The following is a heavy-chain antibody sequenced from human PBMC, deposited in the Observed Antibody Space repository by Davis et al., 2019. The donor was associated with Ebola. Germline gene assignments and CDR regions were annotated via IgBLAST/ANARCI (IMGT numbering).Heavy chain of an antibody. V-gene: IGHV3-7*01. J-gene: IGHJ4*02. Sequence: GGSLRLSCAASGFTLSSYTMSWVRQAPGKGLEWVANIKQDGSEKYYVDSVKGRFTISRDNAKNSLYLQMNSLRAEDTAVYYCARDSLTPLTGIAMAVEYYFYFWGQGTLVTVSS. CDR2: IKQDGSEK. CDR3: ARDSLTPLTGIAMAVEYYFYF. CDR1: GFTLSSYT. D-gene: IGHD6-19*01.